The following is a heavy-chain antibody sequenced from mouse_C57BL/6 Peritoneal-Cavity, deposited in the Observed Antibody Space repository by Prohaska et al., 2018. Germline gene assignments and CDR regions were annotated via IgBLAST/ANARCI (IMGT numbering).Heavy chain of an antibody. J-gene: IGHJ3*01. V-gene: IGHV4-1*01. CDR1: GIDFSRYW. Sequence: EVKLLQSGGGLVQPGGSLKLSCAASGIDFSRYWMSWVRRAPGKGLEWSGEMKPDSSTINYAPSLKDKVISSRNNAKNTLYLQMSKVRSEDTALYYCATYYSNYWFAYWGQGTLVTVSA. CDR3: ATYYSNYWFAY. CDR2: MKPDSSTI. D-gene: IGHD2-5*01.